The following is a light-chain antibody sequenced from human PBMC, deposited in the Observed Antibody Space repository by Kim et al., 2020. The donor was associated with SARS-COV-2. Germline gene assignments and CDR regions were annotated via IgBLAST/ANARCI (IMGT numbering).Light chain of an antibody. CDR3: LQHNSYPWT. CDR2: GAS. Sequence: ASVGDSVTITCRASQGLNNNLAWFQQKPGKVPKRLIYGASSLHSGVPPRFSGGGSGTEFTLIISSLQPEDFATYYCLQHNSYPWTFGQGTKVDIK. V-gene: IGKV1-17*03. CDR1: QGLNNN. J-gene: IGKJ1*01.